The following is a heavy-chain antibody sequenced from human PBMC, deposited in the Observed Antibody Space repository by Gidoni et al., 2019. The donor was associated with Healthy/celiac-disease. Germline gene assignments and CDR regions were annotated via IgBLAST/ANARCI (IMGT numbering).Heavy chain of an antibody. J-gene: IGHJ6*02. CDR1: GFTFSSYA. D-gene: IGHD6-19*01. V-gene: IGHV3-30-3*01. CDR2: ISYDGSNK. Sequence: QVQLVESGGGVVQPGRSLRLSCAASGFTFSSYAMHWVRQAPGKGLEWVAVISYDGSNKYYADSVKGRFTISRDNSKNTLYLQMNSLRAEDTAVYYCARDGGSGYSSGWGYYYYGMDVWGQGTTVTVSS. CDR3: ARDGGSGYSSGWGYYYYGMDV.